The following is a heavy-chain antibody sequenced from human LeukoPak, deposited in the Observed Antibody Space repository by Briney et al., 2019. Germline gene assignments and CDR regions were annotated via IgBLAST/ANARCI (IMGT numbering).Heavy chain of an antibody. CDR1: GFTLSSYA. J-gene: IGHJ4*02. V-gene: IGHV3-23*01. D-gene: IGHD6-13*01. CDR3: AKDRRIAAAGIIDY. CDR2: ISVSGNT. Sequence: GGSLRLSCPASGFTLSSYAMSWVRQGPGKGLEWVSAISVSGNTYHADSVKGRFTISRDNSKNRMYLQMNSLRVEDTAVYYCAKDRRIAAAGIIDYWGQGTLVTVSS.